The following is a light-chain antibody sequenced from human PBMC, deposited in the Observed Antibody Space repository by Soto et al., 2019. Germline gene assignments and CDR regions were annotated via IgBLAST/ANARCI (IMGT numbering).Light chain of an antibody. J-gene: IGLJ2*01. Sequence: QSVLTQPPSVSAAPGQKVTISCSGTSSNIGNSYVSWYQQLPGTAPKLLIYDTDERPSGIPDRFSGSKSGTSATLDITGLQTGDEADYYCGTWDGSLSAAVVFGGGTKLTVL. CDR1: SSNIGNSY. CDR2: DTD. V-gene: IGLV1-51*01. CDR3: GTWDGSLSAAVV.